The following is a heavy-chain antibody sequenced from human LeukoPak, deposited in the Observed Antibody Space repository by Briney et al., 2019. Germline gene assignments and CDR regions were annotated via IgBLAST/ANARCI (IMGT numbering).Heavy chain of an antibody. V-gene: IGHV3-30-3*01. Sequence: GGSLRLSCAASGFTFSSYAMHWVRQAPGKGLEWVAVISYDGSNKYYADSVKGRFTISRDNSKNTLYLQMNSLRAEDTAVYYCARGAPLRYYMDVWGKGTTVTVSS. J-gene: IGHJ6*03. CDR2: ISYDGSNK. CDR3: ARGAPLRYYMDV. CDR1: GFTFSSYA.